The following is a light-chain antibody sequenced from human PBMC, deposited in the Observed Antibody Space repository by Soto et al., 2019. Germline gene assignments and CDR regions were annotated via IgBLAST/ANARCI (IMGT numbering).Light chain of an antibody. J-gene: IGKJ2*01. V-gene: IGKV4-1*01. CDR1: QTVLYSSNNKNY. CDR3: QQDYTTPYT. CDR2: WAS. Sequence: DIVMTQSPDSLAVSLGERATINCKSSQTVLYSSNNKNYLAWYQQKPGQPPKLLIYWASTRESGVPDRFSGSGSGTDFTLTISSLQAEDVAVYYCQQDYTTPYTFGQGTQLEIK.